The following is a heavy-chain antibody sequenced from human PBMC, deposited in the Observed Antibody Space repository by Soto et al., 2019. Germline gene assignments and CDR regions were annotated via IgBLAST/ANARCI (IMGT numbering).Heavy chain of an antibody. CDR3: ARDGSGSYHEYYYYYYGMDV. V-gene: IGHV1-18*01. CDR2: ISAYNGNT. D-gene: IGHD3-10*01. J-gene: IGHJ6*02. Sequence: SWVRQAPGQGLEWMGWISAYNGNTNYAQKLQGRVTMTTDTSTSTAYMELRSLRSDDTAVYYCARDGSGSYHEYYYYYYGMDVWGQGTTVTVSS.